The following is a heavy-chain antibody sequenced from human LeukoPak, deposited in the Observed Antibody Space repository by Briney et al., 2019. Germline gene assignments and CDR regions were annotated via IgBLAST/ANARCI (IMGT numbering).Heavy chain of an antibody. D-gene: IGHD6-13*01. CDR3: ARGRGSSWPLDY. J-gene: IGHJ4*02. Sequence: ASVKVSCKASGYTFTSYDINWVRQATGQGLEWMGWMNPNSGNTGYARKFQGRVTMTRNTSISTAYMELSSLRSEDTAVYYCARGRGSSWPLDYWGQGTLVTVSS. V-gene: IGHV1-8*01. CDR2: MNPNSGNT. CDR1: GYTFTSYD.